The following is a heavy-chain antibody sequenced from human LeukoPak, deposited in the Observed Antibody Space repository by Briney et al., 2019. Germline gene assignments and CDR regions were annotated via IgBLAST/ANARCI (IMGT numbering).Heavy chain of an antibody. CDR1: GFTFSDTA. V-gene: IGHV3-73*01. CDR3: TRLYYDSNGYGFVAY. CDR2: IRSKTNNYAT. Sequence: PGGSLRLSCSASGFTFSDTAMHWVRQASGKGLEWVGRIRSKTNNYATEYAAPAKGRFTISRDDSKNTAYLQMNSLKTEDTAMYYCTRLYYDSNGYGFVAYWGQGTLVTVSS. D-gene: IGHD3-22*01. J-gene: IGHJ4*02.